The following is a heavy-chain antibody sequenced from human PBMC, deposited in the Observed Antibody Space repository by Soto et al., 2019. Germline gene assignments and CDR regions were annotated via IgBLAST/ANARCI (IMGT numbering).Heavy chain of an antibody. CDR1: GGSISSGDYY. Sequence: SETLSLTCTVSGGSISSGDYYWSWIRQPPGKGLEWIGYIYYSGSTYYNPSLKSRVTISVDTSKNQFSLKLSSVTAADTAVYYCARKVVVVAASSRAGAAFDIWGQGTMVTVSS. J-gene: IGHJ3*02. D-gene: IGHD2-15*01. CDR3: ARKVVVVAASSRAGAAFDI. CDR2: IYYSGST. V-gene: IGHV4-30-4*01.